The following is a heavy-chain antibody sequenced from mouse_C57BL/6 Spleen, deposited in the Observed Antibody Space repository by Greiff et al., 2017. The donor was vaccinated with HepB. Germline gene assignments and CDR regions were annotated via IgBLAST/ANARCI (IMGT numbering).Heavy chain of an antibody. J-gene: IGHJ4*01. CDR1: GYTFTDYN. CDR3: ARDYGRGSCDAMDY. CDR2: INPNNGGT. V-gene: IGHV1-18*01. D-gene: IGHD1-1*01. Sequence: EVQLQQSGPELVKPGASVKIPCKASGYTFTDYNMDWVKQSHGKSLEWIGDINPNNGGTIYNQKFKVKATLTVDKSSSTAYMELRSLTSEDTAVYYCARDYGRGSCDAMDYWGQGTSVTVSS.